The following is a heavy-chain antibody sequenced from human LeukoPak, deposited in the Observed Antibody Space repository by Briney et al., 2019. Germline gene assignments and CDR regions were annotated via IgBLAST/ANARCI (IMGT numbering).Heavy chain of an antibody. CDR3: AKSRATDFDY. Sequence: PGGSLRLSCAASGFTFDDYAMHWVRQAPGKGLEWVSLISGDSTYYADSVKGRFTISRDNSKNSLYLQMSSLRTEDTALYYCAKSRATDFDYWGQGTLVTVSS. CDR1: GFTFDDYA. J-gene: IGHJ4*02. CDR2: ISGDST. D-gene: IGHD1-26*01. V-gene: IGHV3-43*02.